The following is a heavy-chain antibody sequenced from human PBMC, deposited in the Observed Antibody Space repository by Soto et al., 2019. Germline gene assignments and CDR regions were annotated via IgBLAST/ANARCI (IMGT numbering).Heavy chain of an antibody. CDR2: ISGSGGST. CDR1: EVTCIIYA. Sequence: PGGSMGLSCTAAEVTCIIYARSWIRQKPGKGLYWVSAISGSGGSTYYADSVKGRFTISRDNSKNTLYLQMNSLRAEDTAVYYCAKGQRRITIFGVVSYNWFDPWGQGTLVTVSS. V-gene: IGHV3-23*01. D-gene: IGHD3-3*01. CDR3: AKGQRRITIFGVVSYNWFDP. J-gene: IGHJ5*02.